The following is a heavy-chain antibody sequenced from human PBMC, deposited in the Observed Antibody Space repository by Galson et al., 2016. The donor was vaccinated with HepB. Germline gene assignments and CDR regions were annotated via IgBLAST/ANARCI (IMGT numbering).Heavy chain of an antibody. CDR2: IYSGGST. Sequence: SLRLSCAASGLTVSSNYMSWVRQAPGKGLEWVSIIYSGGSTYFADYVKGRFSISRDNSKNTLHLQMNRLRAEDTAVYYCARGKENEYFQHWGQGTLVTVSS. V-gene: IGHV3-66*01. CDR3: ARGKENEYFQH. CDR1: GLTVSSNY. J-gene: IGHJ1*01.